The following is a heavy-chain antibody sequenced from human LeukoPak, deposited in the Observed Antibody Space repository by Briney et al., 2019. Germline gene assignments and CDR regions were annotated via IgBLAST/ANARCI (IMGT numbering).Heavy chain of an antibody. CDR1: GGSISSYY. V-gene: IGHV4-4*07. D-gene: IGHD4-23*01. Sequence: SETLSLTCTVSGGSISSYYWSWIRQPAGKGLEWIGRIYTSGSTNYNPSLKSRVTMSVDTSRNQFSLKLSSVTAADTAVYYCARDSFDYGGAHFDYWGLGTLVTVSS. CDR3: ARDSFDYGGAHFDY. CDR2: IYTSGST. J-gene: IGHJ4*02.